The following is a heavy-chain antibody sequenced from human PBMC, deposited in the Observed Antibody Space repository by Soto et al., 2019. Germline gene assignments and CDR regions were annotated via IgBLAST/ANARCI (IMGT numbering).Heavy chain of an antibody. D-gene: IGHD1-7*01. V-gene: IGHV1-18*01. J-gene: IGHJ5*02. CDR3: ARDREYNWNYNWFDP. CDR1: GYTFTSYG. CDR2: IITYNGNT. Sequence: QVQLVQSGAEVKKPGASVKVSCMASGYTFTSYGISWVRQAPGQGIEWMGWIITYNGNTNFTQKLQGRVTMTTDTSTSTAYMELRSLRSDDTAVYYCARDREYNWNYNWFDPWGQGTLVTVSS.